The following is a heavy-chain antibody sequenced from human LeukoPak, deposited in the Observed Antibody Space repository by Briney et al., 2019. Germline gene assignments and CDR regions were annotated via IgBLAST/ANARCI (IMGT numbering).Heavy chain of an antibody. CDR1: GGSISSSSYY. CDR2: IYYSGST. CDR3: ARKPQYYDFWSGYYPNAFDI. Sequence: SETLSLTCTVSGGSISSSSYYWGWIRQPPGKGLEWIGSIYYSGSTYYNPSLKSRVTISVDTSKNQFSLKLSSVTAADTAVYYCARKPQYYDFWSGYYPNAFDIWGQGTMVTVSS. D-gene: IGHD3-3*01. V-gene: IGHV4-39*01. J-gene: IGHJ3*02.